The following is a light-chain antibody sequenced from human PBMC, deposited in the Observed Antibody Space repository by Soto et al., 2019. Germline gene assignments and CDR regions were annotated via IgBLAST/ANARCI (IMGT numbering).Light chain of an antibody. J-gene: IGLJ2*01. CDR1: GSSIGTNT. V-gene: IGLV1-44*01. CDR3: AAWDGSLNNVL. Sequence: QSVLTQPPSASGTPGQRVIISCSGSGSSIGTNTVNWYRQLPGTAPKLLIYGNNQRPSGVPDRFSGSKSGTSASLAISGLQSVDEADYYCAAWDGSLNNVLFGGGTKVTVL. CDR2: GNN.